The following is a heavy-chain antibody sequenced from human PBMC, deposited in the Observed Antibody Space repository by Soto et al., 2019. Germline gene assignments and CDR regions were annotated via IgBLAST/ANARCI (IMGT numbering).Heavy chain of an antibody. J-gene: IGHJ4*02. CDR1: GFSLSTTGEG. V-gene: IGHV2-5*02. Sequence: QITLKESGPPLVKPTQTLTLTCTFSGFSLSTTGEGVGWIRQPPGKALEWLVLIYWDGDKRYSPSLKRRLTIPKHTSKKQVVLTMNNLDPVDTATYYCALSRYSTLDYWGRGTLVTVSS. CDR2: IYWDGDK. CDR3: ALSRYSTLDY. D-gene: IGHD4-4*01.